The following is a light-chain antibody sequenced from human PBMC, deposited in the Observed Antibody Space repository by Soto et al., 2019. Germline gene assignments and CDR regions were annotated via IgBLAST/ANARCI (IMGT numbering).Light chain of an antibody. CDR2: DTS. CDR1: QSVDSF. CDR3: QQRSNWPRT. Sequence: EIVLTQSPASLSLSPGERATLSCRASQSVDSFLAWYQQKPGRTPRLLIYDTSNRATGIPARFSGSGSGTDFTLTISRLEPEDFAVYYCQQRSNWPRTFGQGTKLEIK. V-gene: IGKV3-11*01. J-gene: IGKJ2*01.